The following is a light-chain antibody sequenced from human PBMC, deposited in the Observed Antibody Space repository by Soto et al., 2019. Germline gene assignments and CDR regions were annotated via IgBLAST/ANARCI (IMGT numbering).Light chain of an antibody. Sequence: VLTQSPGTLSLSTGEIPTLSCMASQSVSSNYLAWYQQHPGQAPRLLIYGASTRATGVPDRFSGSGSGTDFTLTISRLEPEDFAVYHCQQYGSLSWTFGQGTKVDIK. J-gene: IGKJ1*01. V-gene: IGKV3-20*01. CDR1: QSVSSNY. CDR3: QQYGSLSWT. CDR2: GAS.